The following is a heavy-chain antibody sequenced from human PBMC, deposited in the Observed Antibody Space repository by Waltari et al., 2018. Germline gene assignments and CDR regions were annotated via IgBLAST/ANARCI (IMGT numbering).Heavy chain of an antibody. CDR2: IYYNGAT. Sequence: QVHLQESGPGQVKPSETLSLTCDVSRGSIRSHYWSWIRRPPGKGLEWIGYIYYNGATNSNPSLMSRVTISVDTAKNQFSLKLSSVTAADTAVYYCARDRVVPADEPDYYGLDVWGQGTTVTVSS. J-gene: IGHJ6*02. CDR1: RGSIRSHY. D-gene: IGHD2-2*01. CDR3: ARDRVVPADEPDYYGLDV. V-gene: IGHV4-59*11.